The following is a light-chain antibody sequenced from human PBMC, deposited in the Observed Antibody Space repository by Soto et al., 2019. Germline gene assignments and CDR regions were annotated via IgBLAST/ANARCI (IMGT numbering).Light chain of an antibody. CDR2: DVS. J-gene: IGLJ1*01. Sequence: QSALTQPASVSGSPGQSITISCTGTSSDVSGYNYVSWYQQHPGKAPKLMIYDVSNRHSGVSNRFSGSKSGNTASLTISGLQAEDEADYYCSSYTTSSTYYVFGTGTKLTVL. V-gene: IGLV2-14*01. CDR1: SSDVSGYNY. CDR3: SSYTTSSTYYV.